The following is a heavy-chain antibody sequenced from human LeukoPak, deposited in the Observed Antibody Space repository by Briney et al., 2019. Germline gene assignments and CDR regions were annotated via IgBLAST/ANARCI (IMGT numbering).Heavy chain of an antibody. J-gene: IGHJ3*02. Sequence: GGSLRLSCVASGFTISSYSMSWVRQAPGKGLEWVSSISENSKDIFYVDSVKGRFTISRDNAKNSLYLQMNSLRADDTAVYYCAREVYEAFDIWGQGTMVTVSS. CDR1: GFTISSYS. CDR3: AREVYEAFDI. V-gene: IGHV3-21*01. D-gene: IGHD5/OR15-5a*01. CDR2: ISENSKDI.